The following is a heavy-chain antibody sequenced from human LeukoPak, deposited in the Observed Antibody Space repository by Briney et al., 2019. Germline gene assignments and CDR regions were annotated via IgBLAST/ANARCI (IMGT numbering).Heavy chain of an antibody. CDR3: ARGGSSSWYGS. CDR2: INSDGSST. D-gene: IGHD6-13*01. Sequence: GGSLRLSCAASGFTFSSYWMHWVRQAPGKGLVWVSRINSDGSSTSYADSVKGRFTISRENAKNTLYLQMNSLRAEDTAVYYCARGGSSSWYGSWGQGTLVTVSS. CDR1: GFTFSSYW. J-gene: IGHJ4*02. V-gene: IGHV3-74*01.